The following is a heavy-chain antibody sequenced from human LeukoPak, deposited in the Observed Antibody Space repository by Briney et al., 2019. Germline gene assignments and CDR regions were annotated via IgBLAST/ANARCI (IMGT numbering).Heavy chain of an antibody. Sequence: GGSLRLSCAASGFTFSNYEMNWVRQAPGKGLEWVSYISSSGSTIYYADSLKGRFTISRDNAKNSLYLQMNSLRAEDTAVYYCARDFYDTSGYYYDYWGQGTLVTVSS. D-gene: IGHD3-22*01. J-gene: IGHJ4*02. CDR1: GFTFSNYE. V-gene: IGHV3-48*03. CDR3: ARDFYDTSGYYYDY. CDR2: ISSSGSTI.